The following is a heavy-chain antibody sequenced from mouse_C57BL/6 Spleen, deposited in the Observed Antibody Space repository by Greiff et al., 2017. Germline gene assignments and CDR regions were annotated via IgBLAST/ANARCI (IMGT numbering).Heavy chain of an antibody. CDR2: IYPGDGDT. J-gene: IGHJ4*01. Sequence: QVQLQQSGPELVKPGASVKISCKASGYAFSSSWMNWVKQRPGKGLEWIGRIYPGDGDTNYNGKFKGKATLTADKSSSTAYMQLSSLTFEDSAVYVCARGTTVVARDYYAMDYWGQGTSVTVSS. CDR1: GYAFSSSW. V-gene: IGHV1-82*01. CDR3: ARGTTVVARDYYAMDY. D-gene: IGHD1-1*01.